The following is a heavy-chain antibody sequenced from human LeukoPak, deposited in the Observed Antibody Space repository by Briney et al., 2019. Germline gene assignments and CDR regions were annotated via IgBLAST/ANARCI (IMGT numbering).Heavy chain of an antibody. CDR1: GFTFDDYA. CDR3: AKDWDYYDSSGYYYPFDY. J-gene: IGHJ4*02. CDR2: ISGSGGST. D-gene: IGHD3-22*01. Sequence: GGSLRLSCVASGFTFDDYAMHWVRQAPGKGLEWVSAISGSGGSTYYADSVKGRFTISRDNSKNTLYLQMNSLRAEDTAVYYCAKDWDYYDSSGYYYPFDYWGQGTLVTVSS. V-gene: IGHV3-23*01.